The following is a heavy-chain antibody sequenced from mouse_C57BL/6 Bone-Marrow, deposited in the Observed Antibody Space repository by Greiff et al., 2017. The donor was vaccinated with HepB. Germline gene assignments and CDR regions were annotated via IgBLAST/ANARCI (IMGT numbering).Heavy chain of an antibody. CDR1: GYTFTTYP. CDR3: ARRSNYHYYAMDY. Sequence: VQLQQSGAELVKPGASVKMSCKASGYTFTTYPIEWMKQNHGKSLEWIGNFHPYNDDTKYNDKFKGKATLTVEKSSSTVYLELSRLTSDDSAVYYCARRSNYHYYAMDYWGQGTSVTVSS. V-gene: IGHV1-47*01. D-gene: IGHD2-5*01. CDR2: FHPYNDDT. J-gene: IGHJ4*01.